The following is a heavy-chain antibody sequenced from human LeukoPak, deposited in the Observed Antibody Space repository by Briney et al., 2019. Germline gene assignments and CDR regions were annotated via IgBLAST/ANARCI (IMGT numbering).Heavy chain of an antibody. CDR3: ARSYDSSGYYYVFDY. J-gene: IGHJ4*02. V-gene: IGHV4-59*01. CDR2: IYYSGST. Sequence: SETLSLTCTVSGGSIKSYFWSWLRHPPGKGLEWIGHIYYSGSTNYNPSLKSRVTISVDTSKTQFSLKLSSVTAADTAVYYCARSYDSSGYYYVFDYWGQGTLVTVSS. CDR1: GGSIKSYF. D-gene: IGHD3-22*01.